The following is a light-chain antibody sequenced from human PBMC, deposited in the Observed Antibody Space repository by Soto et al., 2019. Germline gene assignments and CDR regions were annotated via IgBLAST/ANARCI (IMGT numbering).Light chain of an antibody. J-gene: IGKJ2*01. CDR2: GAS. V-gene: IGKV3-20*01. CDR3: QQYVSSPYT. CDR1: QSVSSNY. Sequence: EIVLTQSPGTLSLSPGERATLSCRASQSVSSNYLAWYRQKPGQAPRLLIYGASNRATGISDRFSGSGSGTDFTLTISRLEPEDFAEYYCQQYVSSPYTFGQGTKLEIK.